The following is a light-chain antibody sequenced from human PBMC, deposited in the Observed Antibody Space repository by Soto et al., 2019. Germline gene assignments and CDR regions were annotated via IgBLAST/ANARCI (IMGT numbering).Light chain of an antibody. Sequence: EIVLTQSPGTLSLSPGERATLSCRASQSVSNSYLAWYQQKPGQAPRLFIYGASSRATGIPDRFSGSGSGTDFSLTIGRLEPEDFAVYYCQQYGSSPRTFGQGTKVEIK. J-gene: IGKJ1*01. CDR3: QQYGSSPRT. V-gene: IGKV3-20*01. CDR1: QSVSNSY. CDR2: GAS.